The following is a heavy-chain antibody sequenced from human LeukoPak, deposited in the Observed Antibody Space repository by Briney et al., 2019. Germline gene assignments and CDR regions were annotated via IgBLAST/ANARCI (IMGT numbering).Heavy chain of an antibody. CDR2: IIPIFGTA. J-gene: IGHJ4*02. V-gene: IGHV1-69*01. CDR3: ARDIRGVTTVTNYFDY. D-gene: IGHD4-17*01. Sequence: GASVKVSCKASGGTFSSYAISWVRQAPGQGLEWMGGIIPIFGTANYARKFQGRVTITADESTSTAYMELSSLRSEDTAVYYCARDIRGVTTVTNYFDYWGQGTLVTVSS. CDR1: GGTFSSYA.